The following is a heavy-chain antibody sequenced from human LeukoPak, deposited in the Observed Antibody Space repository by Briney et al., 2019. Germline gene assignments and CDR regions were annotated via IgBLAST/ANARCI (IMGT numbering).Heavy chain of an antibody. Sequence: GRSLRLPCTASGFTFSSYGMHWVRQAPGKGLEWVAVISYAGNIIYYADSVKGRFTISRDYSKNTLYLQMNSLRAEDTAVYYCAKDLGWSIDYWGQGTLVTVSS. D-gene: IGHD2-15*01. CDR2: ISYAGNII. V-gene: IGHV3-30*18. CDR3: AKDLGWSIDY. J-gene: IGHJ4*02. CDR1: GFTFSSYG.